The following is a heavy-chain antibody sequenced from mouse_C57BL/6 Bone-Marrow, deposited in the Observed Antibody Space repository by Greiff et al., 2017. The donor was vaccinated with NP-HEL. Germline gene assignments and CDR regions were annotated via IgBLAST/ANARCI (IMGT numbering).Heavy chain of an antibody. J-gene: IGHJ2*01. V-gene: IGHV1-74*01. CDR2: IHPYDSDT. Sequence: QVQLQQPGAELVKPGASVKVSCKASGYTFTSYWMHWVKQRPGQGLEWIGRIHPYDSDTNYNQKFKGKATLTVDKSSSTAYMQLSSLTYEDSTVYYCATKGPHYWGKGTTLTVSS. CDR3: ATKGPHY. CDR1: GYTFTSYW.